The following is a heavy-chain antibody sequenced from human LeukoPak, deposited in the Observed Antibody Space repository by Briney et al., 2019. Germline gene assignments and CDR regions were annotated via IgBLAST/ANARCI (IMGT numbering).Heavy chain of an antibody. D-gene: IGHD3-10*01. CDR2: ISGSGGST. V-gene: IGHV3-23*01. J-gene: IGHJ4*02. Sequence: GGSLRLSCAASGFTFSSCAMNWVRQAPGKGLEWVSAISGSGGSTYYADSVKGRFTISRDNSKNTLYLQMNSLRAEDTAVYYCAKLDYGSGSSPFDYWGQGTLVTVSS. CDR1: GFTFSSCA. CDR3: AKLDYGSGSSPFDY.